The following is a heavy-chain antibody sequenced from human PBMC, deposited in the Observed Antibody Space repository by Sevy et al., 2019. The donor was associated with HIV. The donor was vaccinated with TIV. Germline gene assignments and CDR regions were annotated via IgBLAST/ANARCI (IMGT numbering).Heavy chain of an antibody. J-gene: IGHJ6*02. D-gene: IGHD3-3*01. CDR1: GFTFSSYS. V-gene: IGHV3-21*01. Sequence: GGSLRLSCAASGFTFSSYSMNWVRQAPGKGLEWVSSISSSSSYIYYADSVKGRFTISRDNAKNSLYLQMNSLRAEDTAVYYCARDLIYDFWSGSRAKNYYYYGMDVWGRGTTVTVSS. CDR2: ISSSSSYI. CDR3: ARDLIYDFWSGSRAKNYYYYGMDV.